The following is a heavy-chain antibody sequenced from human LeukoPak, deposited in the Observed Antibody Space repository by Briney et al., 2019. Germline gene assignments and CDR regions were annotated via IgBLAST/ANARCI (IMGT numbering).Heavy chain of an antibody. D-gene: IGHD3-16*01. Sequence: SETLSLTCTVSGGSISSGGFYWNWIRQQPGKGLEWIGHIYYSGGTYYNPSLKSRVTISVDTSKNQFSLKLSSVTAADTAVYYCARLKGGPLDYWGQGTLVTVSS. J-gene: IGHJ4*02. CDR2: IYYSGGT. CDR3: ARLKGGPLDY. CDR1: GGSISSGGFY. V-gene: IGHV4-31*03.